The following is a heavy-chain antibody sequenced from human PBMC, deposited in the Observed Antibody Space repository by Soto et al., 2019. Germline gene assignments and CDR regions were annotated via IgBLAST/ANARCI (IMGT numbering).Heavy chain of an antibody. V-gene: IGHV4-61*01. CDR1: GGSVSSDNYY. J-gene: IGHJ6*02. CDR2: IYYSGSN. Sequence: QVHLQESGPGLVKPSETLSLTCTVSGGSVSSDNYYWTWIRQPPGTGLEWIGYIYYSGSNNYNPSLKSRVTISVDTSKNQFSLKLSSVTAADTAVYYCARDCMVTYYYYLMDVWGQGTTVTVSS. CDR3: ARDCMVTYYYYLMDV. D-gene: IGHD5-18*01.